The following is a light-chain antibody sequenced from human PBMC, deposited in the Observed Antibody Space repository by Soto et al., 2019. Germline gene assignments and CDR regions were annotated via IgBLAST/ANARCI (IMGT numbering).Light chain of an antibody. V-gene: IGKV3-20*01. CDR1: QNVDSNY. CDR3: QQYGSLSWT. Sequence: EIVFTPSPGPLSLSPGERATLSCRASQNVDSNYLAWYQQKPGQAPRIIIFGASGRATGIPDRFSGSGSGTDFTLTISRLEPEDFAVYYCQQYGSLSWTFGQGTKVDI. CDR2: GAS. J-gene: IGKJ1*01.